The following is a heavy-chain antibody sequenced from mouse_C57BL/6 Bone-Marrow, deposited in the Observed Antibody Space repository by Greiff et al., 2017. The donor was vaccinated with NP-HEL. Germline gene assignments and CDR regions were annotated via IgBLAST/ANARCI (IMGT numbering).Heavy chain of an antibody. V-gene: IGHV7-3*01. Sequence: EVKVVESGGGLVQPGGSLSLSCAASGFTFTDYYMSWVRQPPGKALEWLGFIRNKANGYTTEYSASVKGRFTISRDNSHSILYLQMNALRAEDSATYYCARATTVVAPDVWGTGTTVTVSS. CDR3: ARATTVVAPDV. CDR2: IRNKANGYTT. J-gene: IGHJ1*03. CDR1: GFTFTDYY. D-gene: IGHD1-1*01.